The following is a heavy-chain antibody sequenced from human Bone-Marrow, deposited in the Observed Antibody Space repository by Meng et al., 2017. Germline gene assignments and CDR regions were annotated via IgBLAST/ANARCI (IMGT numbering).Heavy chain of an antibody. V-gene: IGHV1-69*06. CDR2: IIPIFGTA. Sequence: QVQRVQSGAGGKKPGSSVKVSCKASGGTFSSYAISWVRQAPGQGLEWMGGIIPIFGTANYAQKFQGRVTITADKSTSTAYMELSSLRSEDTAAYYCARGYCSGGSCYSIDYWGQGTLVTVSS. CDR1: GGTFSSYA. CDR3: ARGYCSGGSCYSIDY. D-gene: IGHD2-15*01. J-gene: IGHJ4*02.